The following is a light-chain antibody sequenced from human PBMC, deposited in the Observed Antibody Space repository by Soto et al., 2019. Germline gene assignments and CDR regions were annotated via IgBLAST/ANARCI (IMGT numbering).Light chain of an antibody. V-gene: IGLV2-14*03. CDR2: DVS. Sequence: QSVLTQPASVSGSPGQSITISCTGASSDVGGFDHVSWYQQHPGKVPRLLIYDVSSRPSGVSDRFSGSKSGNTASLTSSGLHVEDEADYCCNSFTSTNTYVFGTGTKVTVL. CDR3: NSFTSTNTYV. J-gene: IGLJ1*01. CDR1: SSDVGGFDH.